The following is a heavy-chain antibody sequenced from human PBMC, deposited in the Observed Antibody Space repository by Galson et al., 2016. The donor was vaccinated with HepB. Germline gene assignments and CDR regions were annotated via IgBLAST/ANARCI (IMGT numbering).Heavy chain of an antibody. J-gene: IGHJ3*02. CDR3: ARDGPSPGNNAFDI. V-gene: IGHV3-33*01. Sequence: SLRLSCAASGFTFSDYGMHWVRQAPGKGLEWVAVIWADGNNKYYADCVEGRFTISRDNSKNTHHLQMNSLRVEDTAVYYCARDGPSPGNNAFDIWGQGTMVTVSP. CDR2: IWADGNNK. CDR1: GFTFSDYG.